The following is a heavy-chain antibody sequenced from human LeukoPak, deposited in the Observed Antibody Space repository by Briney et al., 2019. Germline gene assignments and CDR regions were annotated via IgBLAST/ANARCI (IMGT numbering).Heavy chain of an antibody. CDR1: GFTVSSNY. CDR3: ARDSNPYCSSTSCYYFDY. D-gene: IGHD2-2*01. V-gene: IGHV3-21*01. J-gene: IGHJ4*02. CDR2: ISSSSSYI. Sequence: GGSLRLSCAASGFTVSSNYMSWVRQAPGKGLEWVSSISSSSSYIYYADSVKGRFTISRDNAKNSLYLQMNSLRAEDTAVYYCARDSNPYCSSTSCYYFDYWGQGTLVTVSS.